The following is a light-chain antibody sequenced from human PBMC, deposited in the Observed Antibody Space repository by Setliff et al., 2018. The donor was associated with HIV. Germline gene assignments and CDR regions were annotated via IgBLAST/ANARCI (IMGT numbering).Light chain of an antibody. CDR3: SSCSSSSTLV. J-gene: IGLJ2*01. V-gene: IGLV2-18*02. CDR1: SGDVGGYNC. CDR2: EVN. Sequence: QSALAQPPSVSGSPGQSVTISCTGTSGDVGGYNCVSWYQQPPGTAPKLMISEVNNRPSGVPDRFSGSKSGNTASLTISGLQAEDEADYYCSSCSSSSTLVFGGGTKGTVL.